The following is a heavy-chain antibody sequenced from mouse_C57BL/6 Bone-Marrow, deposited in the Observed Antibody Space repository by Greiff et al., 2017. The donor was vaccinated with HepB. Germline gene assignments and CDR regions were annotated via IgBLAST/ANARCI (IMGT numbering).Heavy chain of an antibody. Sequence: QVQLQQSGPELVKPGASVKISCKASGYAFSSSWMNWVKQRPGKGLEWIGRIYPGDGDTNYNGKFKGKATLTADKSSSTAYMQLSSLTSEDSAVYFCANWEGYYFDYWGQGTTLTVSS. D-gene: IGHD4-1*01. CDR2: IYPGDGDT. CDR1: GYAFSSSW. CDR3: ANWEGYYFDY. J-gene: IGHJ2*01. V-gene: IGHV1-82*01.